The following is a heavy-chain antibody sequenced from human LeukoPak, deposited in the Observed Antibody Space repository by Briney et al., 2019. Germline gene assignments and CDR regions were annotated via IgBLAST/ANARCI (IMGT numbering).Heavy chain of an antibody. CDR2: ISGSGGST. J-gene: IGHJ4*02. D-gene: IGHD6-13*01. CDR3: AKVRQQLVQVDY. V-gene: IGHV3-23*01. Sequence: PGGSLRLSCAASGFTFSSYGMSWVRQAPGKGLEWVSIISGSGGSTYYADSVKGRFTISRDDSKNTLYLQMKSLRVEDTAVYYCAKVRQQLVQVDYWGQGTLVTVSS. CDR1: GFTFSSYG.